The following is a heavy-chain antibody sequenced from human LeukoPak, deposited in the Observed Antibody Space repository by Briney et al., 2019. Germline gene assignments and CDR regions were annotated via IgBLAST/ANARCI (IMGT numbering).Heavy chain of an antibody. V-gene: IGHV3-23*01. Sequence: PGGSLRLSCVPSGITFSNSALSWVRHAPGKGLEWVSTITKSGDQTYYADSVRGLFTISRDNSKNTLYLQMNSLRAEDTAVYHCVKSAGKDGYRDVFDIWGQGTVVTVSS. CDR3: VKSAGKDGYRDVFDI. CDR1: GITFSNSA. CDR2: ITKSGDQT. J-gene: IGHJ3*02. D-gene: IGHD5-24*01.